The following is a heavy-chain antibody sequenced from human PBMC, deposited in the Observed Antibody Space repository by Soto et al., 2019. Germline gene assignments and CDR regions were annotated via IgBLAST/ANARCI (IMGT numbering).Heavy chain of an antibody. CDR2: ISAYNGNT. D-gene: IGHD3-10*01. J-gene: IGHJ6*03. CDR1: RYTFTSCC. Sequence: SVKVSCKDCRYTFTSCCLSWLHQAPGKGLEWMGWISAYNGNTNYAQKLQGRVTMTTDTSTSTAYMELRSLRSDDTAVYYFARVGSVIPLNFYSYMDVWGKRTTVTVSS. V-gene: IGHV1-18*01. CDR3: ARVGSVIPLNFYSYMDV.